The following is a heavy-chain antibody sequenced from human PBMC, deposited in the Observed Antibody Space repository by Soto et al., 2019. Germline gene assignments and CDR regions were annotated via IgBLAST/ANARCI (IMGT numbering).Heavy chain of an antibody. CDR3: ARDGYDILTGYYPAYYYGMDV. J-gene: IGHJ6*02. CDR2: ISGSGGNT. V-gene: IGHV3-23*01. Sequence: GGSLRLSCAASGFTFSIYAMSWVRQAPGKGLEWVSSISGSGGNTYYADSVKGRFTISRDNSKNTLYLQMNSLRAEDTAVYYCARDGYDILTGYYPAYYYGMDVWGQGTTVTVSS. CDR1: GFTFSIYA. D-gene: IGHD3-9*01.